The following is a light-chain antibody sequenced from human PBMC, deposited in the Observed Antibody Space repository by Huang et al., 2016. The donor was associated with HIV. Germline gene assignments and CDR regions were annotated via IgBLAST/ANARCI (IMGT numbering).Light chain of an antibody. J-gene: IGKJ4*01. Sequence: DIVLTQTPLSLPVTPGEPAPPHCASSQSLLDGDDGITFLDWYMQKPGQSPQLLIYTLSYRASGVPDRFSGSGSGTDFTLKISRVEAEDVGFYYCMQRRELPYTFGGGTKVEVK. CDR2: TLS. CDR3: MQRRELPYT. CDR1: QSLLDGDDGITF. V-gene: IGKV2-40*01.